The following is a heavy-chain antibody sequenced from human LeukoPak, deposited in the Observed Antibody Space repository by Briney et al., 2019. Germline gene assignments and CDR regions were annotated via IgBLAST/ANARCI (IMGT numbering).Heavy chain of an antibody. CDR1: GFTFSSYG. J-gene: IGHJ4*02. V-gene: IGHV3-33*01. Sequence: GGSLRLSCAASGFTFSSYGMHWVRQAPGKGLEWVAVIWYDGSNKYYADSVKGRFTISRDNSKNTLYLQMNSLRAEDTAVYYCARDYHSSSWPDYWGQGTLVTVSS. CDR3: ARDYHSSSWPDY. D-gene: IGHD6-13*01. CDR2: IWYDGSNK.